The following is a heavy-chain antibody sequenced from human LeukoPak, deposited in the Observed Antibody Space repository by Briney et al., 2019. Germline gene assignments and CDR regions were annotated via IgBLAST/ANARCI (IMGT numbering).Heavy chain of an antibody. Sequence: GGSLRFSCAAYGFTCSSYWMSWVRQAPGKGLEWVTNIKQDGSEKYYVDSVKGRFTISRDSAKNSLYLQMNSLRAEDTAVYYCARGGNYDFWSGYSPNFDYWGQGTLVTVSS. V-gene: IGHV3-7*01. D-gene: IGHD3-3*01. J-gene: IGHJ4*02. CDR3: ARGGNYDFWSGYSPNFDY. CDR2: IKQDGSEK. CDR1: GFTCSSYW.